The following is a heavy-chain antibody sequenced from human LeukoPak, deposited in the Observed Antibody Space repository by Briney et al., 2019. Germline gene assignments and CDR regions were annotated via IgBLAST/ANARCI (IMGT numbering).Heavy chain of an antibody. CDR2: IRYDGSNK. V-gene: IGHV3-30*02. Sequence: GGSLRLSCAASGFTFSSYGMHWVRQAPGKGLEWVAFIRYDGSNKYYADSVKGRFTISRDNSKNTLYLQMNSLRAEDTAAYYCAKSYGSGGYEGGAFDIWGQGTMVTVSS. CDR1: GFTFSSYG. CDR3: AKSYGSGGYEGGAFDI. D-gene: IGHD3-10*01. J-gene: IGHJ3*02.